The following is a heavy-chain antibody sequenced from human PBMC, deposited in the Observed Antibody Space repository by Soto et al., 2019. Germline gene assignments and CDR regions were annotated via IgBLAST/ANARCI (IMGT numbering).Heavy chain of an antibody. V-gene: IGHV3-9*01. CDR2: ISWNSDII. J-gene: IGHJ3*01. CDR1: GFTFEDYA. Sequence: EMKLVESGGGLVQPGRSLRLSCATSGFTFEDYAVHWVRQAPGKGLEWVSGISWNSDIIDYADSVKGRFIISKDNAKNSLYLQMNSLRTEDTALFYCTKDVEWGWSQLNHAFDVWGQGTMVSVTS. D-gene: IGHD1-26*01. CDR3: TKDVEWGWSQLNHAFDV.